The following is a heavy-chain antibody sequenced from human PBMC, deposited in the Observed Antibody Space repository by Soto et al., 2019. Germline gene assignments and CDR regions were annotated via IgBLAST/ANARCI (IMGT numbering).Heavy chain of an antibody. CDR3: ARDSVSGSEGRADYYYGMDV. J-gene: IGHJ6*02. Sequence: GGSLRLSCAASGFTFSSYEMNWVRQAPGKGLEWVSYISSSGSTIYYADSGKGRFTISRDNAKNSLYLQMNSLRAEDTAVYYFARDSVSGSEGRADYYYGMDVWGQGTTVTVSS. V-gene: IGHV3-48*03. D-gene: IGHD5-12*01. CDR2: ISSSGSTI. CDR1: GFTFSSYE.